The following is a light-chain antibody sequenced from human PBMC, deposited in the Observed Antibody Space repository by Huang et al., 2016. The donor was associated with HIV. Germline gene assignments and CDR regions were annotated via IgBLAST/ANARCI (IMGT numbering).Light chain of an antibody. Sequence: SSLSASVGDRATITCRARQDIRNDLGRYQQKPGKAPNLLSYGAFNLQRGVPSRFSGSGSGTDFTLIISSLQPEDLATYYCLQDYNYPRTFGRGTKLEI. V-gene: IGKV1-6*01. CDR3: LQDYNYPRT. J-gene: IGKJ2*01. CDR2: GAF. CDR1: QDIRND.